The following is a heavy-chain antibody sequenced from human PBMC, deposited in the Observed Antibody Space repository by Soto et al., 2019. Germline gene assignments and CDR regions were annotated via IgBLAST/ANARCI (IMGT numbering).Heavy chain of an antibody. CDR1: GFTFSSYW. CDR3: ARDEGGSRWYEMDAFDI. Sequence: EVQLVESGGGLVQPGGSLRLSCAASGFTFSSYWMSWVRQAPGKGLEWVANIKQDGSEKYYVDSVKGRFTISRDNAKNSLYLQMNSLRAEDTAVYYCARDEGGSRWYEMDAFDIWGQGTMVTVSS. J-gene: IGHJ3*02. V-gene: IGHV3-7*01. CDR2: IKQDGSEK. D-gene: IGHD6-19*01.